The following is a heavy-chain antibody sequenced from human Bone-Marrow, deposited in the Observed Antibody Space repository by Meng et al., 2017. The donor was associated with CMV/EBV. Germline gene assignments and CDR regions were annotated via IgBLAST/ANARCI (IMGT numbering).Heavy chain of an antibody. CDR3: AKDRSFLNSGWYFSDY. CDR1: GFTFSNAW. V-gene: IGHV3-15*01. Sequence: GGSLRLSCAASGFTFSNAWMSWVRQAPGKGLEWVGRIKSKTDGGTTDYAAPVKGRFTISRDDSKNTLYLQMNSLKTEDTAVYYCAKDRSFLNSGWYFSDYWGQGTLVTVSS. J-gene: IGHJ4*02. CDR2: IKSKTDGGTT. D-gene: IGHD6-19*01.